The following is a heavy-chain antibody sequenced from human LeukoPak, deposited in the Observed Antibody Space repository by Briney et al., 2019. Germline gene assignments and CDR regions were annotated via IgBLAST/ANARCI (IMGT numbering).Heavy chain of an antibody. V-gene: IGHV3-30-3*01. CDR3: ARAGWVLDYFDC. D-gene: IGHD2-8*02. Sequence: GRSLRLSCAASGFTFSSYAMHWVRQAPGKGLEWVAVISYDGSNKYYADSVKGRFTISRDNSKNTLYLQMNSLRAEDTAVYYCARAGWVLDYFDCWGQGTLVTVSS. J-gene: IGHJ4*02. CDR2: ISYDGSNK. CDR1: GFTFSSYA.